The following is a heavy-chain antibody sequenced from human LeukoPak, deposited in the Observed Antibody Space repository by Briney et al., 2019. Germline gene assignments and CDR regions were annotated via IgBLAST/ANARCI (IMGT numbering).Heavy chain of an antibody. CDR1: GYTFTSYD. CDR2: MNPNSGNT. J-gene: IGHJ6*03. V-gene: IGHV1-8*01. Sequence: ASVKVSCKASGYTFTSYDINWVRQATGQGLEWMGWMNPNSGNTGYAQKFQGRVTMTRNTSISTAYMELSSLRSEDMAVYYCARARKHQLVRNNKYYYYYYMDVWGKGTTVTVSS. CDR3: ARARKHQLVRNNKYYYYYYMDV. D-gene: IGHD6-13*01.